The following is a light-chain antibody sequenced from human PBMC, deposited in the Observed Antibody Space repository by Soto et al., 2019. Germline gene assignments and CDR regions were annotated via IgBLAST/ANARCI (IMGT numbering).Light chain of an antibody. CDR1: SSDVGGYNY. CDR3: CSYAGSFVV. V-gene: IGLV2-11*01. CDR2: DVS. J-gene: IGLJ2*01. Sequence: QSALTQPRSVSGSPGQSVTISCTGTSSDVGGYNYVSWYQQHPGKAPKLMIYDVSKRPSGVPDRFSGSKSGNTASLTISGLQDEDEVDYYCCSYAGSFVVFGGGTQLTVL.